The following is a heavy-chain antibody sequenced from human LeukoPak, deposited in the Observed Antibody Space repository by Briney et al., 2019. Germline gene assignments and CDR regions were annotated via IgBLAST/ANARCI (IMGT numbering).Heavy chain of an antibody. V-gene: IGHV1-18*01. CDR3: ARYVLLWFGEPRAFDI. D-gene: IGHD3-10*01. J-gene: IGHJ3*02. Sequence: ASVKVSCKASGYTFTSYGISWVRRAPGQGLEWMGWISAYNGNTNYAQKLQGRVTMTTDTSTSTAYMELRSLRSDDAAVYYCARYVLLWFGEPRAFDIWGQGTMVTVSS. CDR2: ISAYNGNT. CDR1: GYTFTSYG.